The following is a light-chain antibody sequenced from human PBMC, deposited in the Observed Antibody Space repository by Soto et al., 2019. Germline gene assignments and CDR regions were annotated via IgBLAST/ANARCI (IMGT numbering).Light chain of an antibody. V-gene: IGLV1-40*01. CDR3: QSYDSSLSGSMV. CDR2: GNN. Sequence: QSVLTQPPSMSGAPGQGVTIPCTGSSSNIGAGYDVHWYQQLPGTAPKLLVYGNNNRPSGVPDRFSGSKSGTTASLAITGLQADDEADYYCQSYDSSLSGSMVFGGGTQLTVL. J-gene: IGLJ2*01. CDR1: SSNIGAGYD.